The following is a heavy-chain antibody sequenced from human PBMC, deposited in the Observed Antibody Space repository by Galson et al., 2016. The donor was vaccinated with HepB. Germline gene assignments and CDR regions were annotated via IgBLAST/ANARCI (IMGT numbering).Heavy chain of an antibody. Sequence: SLRLSCAASGFTFSNYGMHWVRQAPGKGLEWVAVSRYDGSNKNYADSVKGRFTISRDNSNNTLYLQMNSLRAEDTAVYYCARDNAWFGERKYYYHYGLDVWGQGTTVTVSS. CDR2: SRYDGSNK. CDR1: GFTFSNYG. D-gene: IGHD3-10*01. J-gene: IGHJ6*01. V-gene: IGHV3-33*08. CDR3: ARDNAWFGERKYYYHYGLDV.